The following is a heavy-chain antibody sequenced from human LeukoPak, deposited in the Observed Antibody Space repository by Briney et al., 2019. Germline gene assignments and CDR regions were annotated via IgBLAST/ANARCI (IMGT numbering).Heavy chain of an antibody. CDR1: GGTFSSYA. D-gene: IGHD6-19*01. V-gene: IGHV1-2*06. CDR2: INPDSGGT. CDR3: ARGIYPMYSSGWYPFDY. J-gene: IGHJ4*02. Sequence: ASVKVSCKASGGTFSSYAISWVRQAPGQGLEWMGRINPDSGGTNYAQKFQGRVTMTRDTSISTAYMELSSLRSDDTAVYYCARGIYPMYSSGWYPFDYWGQGTLVTVSS.